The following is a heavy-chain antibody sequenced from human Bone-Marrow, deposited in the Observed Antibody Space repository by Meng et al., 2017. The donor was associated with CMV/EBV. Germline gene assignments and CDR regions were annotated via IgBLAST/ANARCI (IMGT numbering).Heavy chain of an antibody. D-gene: IGHD2-2*01. Sequence: FSSDSMNWVRQDPGKGLEWVSAISSSSSNIYYADSEKDRFTISRDNAKNSLYLKMNSLRAEDTAVYYCARAEGIVVVPAAPYYFDYWGQGTLVTVSS. J-gene: IGHJ4*02. CDR3: ARAEGIVVVPAAPYYFDY. V-gene: IGHV3-21*01. CDR2: ISSSSSNI. CDR1: FSSDS.